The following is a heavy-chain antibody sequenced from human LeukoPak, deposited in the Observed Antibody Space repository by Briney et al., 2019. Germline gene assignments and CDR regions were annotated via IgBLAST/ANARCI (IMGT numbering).Heavy chain of an antibody. J-gene: IGHJ4*02. V-gene: IGHV1-69*13. CDR1: GGTFSSYA. D-gene: IGHD2-8*01. CDR2: IIPIFGTA. Sequence: WASVKVSCKASGGTFSSYAISWVRQAPGQGLEWMGGIIPIFGTANYAQKFQGRVTITADESTSTAYMELSSLRSEDTAVYYCARTKRGVLMVYAIRSGTFDYWGQGTLVTVSS. CDR3: ARTKRGVLMVYAIRSGTFDY.